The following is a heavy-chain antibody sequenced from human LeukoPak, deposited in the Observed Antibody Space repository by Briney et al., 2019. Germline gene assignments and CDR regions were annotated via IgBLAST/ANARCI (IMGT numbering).Heavy chain of an antibody. Sequence: GGSLRLSCAASGFTFSSYSMNWVRQAPGKGLEWVSYISSSSSTMDYADSVKGRFTISRDNAKNSLYLQMNSLRAEATAVYYCARDFRNGFDYWGQGTLVTVSS. CDR1: GFTFSSYS. CDR2: ISSSSSTM. D-gene: IGHD1-14*01. J-gene: IGHJ4*02. CDR3: ARDFRNGFDY. V-gene: IGHV3-48*01.